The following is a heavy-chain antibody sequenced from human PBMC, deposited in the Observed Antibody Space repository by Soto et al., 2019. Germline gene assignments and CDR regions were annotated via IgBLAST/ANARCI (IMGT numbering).Heavy chain of an antibody. CDR3: AKGGCSGGSCPMGFDY. CDR2: ISGGGGST. Sequence: GGSLRLSCAASGFTFSTYAMTWVRQAPGKGLEWVSGISGGGGSTDYADSAKGRFTISRDNSKTTLYLQMNSQRAEDTAVYYCAKGGCSGGSCPMGFDYWGQGTLVTVSS. D-gene: IGHD2-15*01. J-gene: IGHJ4*02. V-gene: IGHV3-23*01. CDR1: GFTFSTYA.